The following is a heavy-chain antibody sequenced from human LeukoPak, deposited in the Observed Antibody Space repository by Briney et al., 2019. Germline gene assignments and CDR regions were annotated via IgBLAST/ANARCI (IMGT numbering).Heavy chain of an antibody. CDR2: MNPNSGNT. Sequence: ASVKVSCKASGYTCTSYDINWVRQATGQGLEWMGWMNPNSGNTGYAQKFQGRVTMTRNTSISTAYMELSSLRSEDTAVYYCARLYCTNGVCYAERNWFDPWGQGTLVTVSS. CDR3: ARLYCTNGVCYAERNWFDP. CDR1: GYTCTSYD. D-gene: IGHD2-8*01. V-gene: IGHV1-8*01. J-gene: IGHJ5*02.